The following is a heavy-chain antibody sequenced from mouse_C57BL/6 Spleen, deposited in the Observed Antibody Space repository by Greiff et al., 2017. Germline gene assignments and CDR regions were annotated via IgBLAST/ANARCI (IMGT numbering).Heavy chain of an antibody. CDR3: ARHEEGYYGSSYVRAMDY. V-gene: IGHV1-62-2*01. CDR2: FYPGSGSI. J-gene: IGHJ4*01. Sequence: QVQLKESGAELVKPGASVKLSCKASGYTFTEYTIHWVKQRSGQGLEWIGWFYPGSGSIKYNEKFKDKATLTADKSSSTVYMELSRLTSEDSAVYFCARHEEGYYGSSYVRAMDYWGQGTSVTVSS. D-gene: IGHD1-1*01. CDR1: GYTFTEYT.